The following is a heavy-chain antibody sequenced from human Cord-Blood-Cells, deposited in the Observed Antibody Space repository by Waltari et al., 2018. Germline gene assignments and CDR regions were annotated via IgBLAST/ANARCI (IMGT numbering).Heavy chain of an antibody. CDR3: ARGYHGVDTAMVTVLGY. CDR2: INPSSGGT. Sequence: QVQLVQSGAEVKKPGASVKVSCKASGYTFTGYYMHWVRQAPGQGLEWMGWINPSSGGTNYAQKFQGRVTMTRDTSISTAYMELSRLRSDDTAVYYCARGYHGVDTAMVTVLGYWGQGTLVTVSS. V-gene: IGHV1-2*02. CDR1: GYTFTGYY. J-gene: IGHJ4*02. D-gene: IGHD5-18*01.